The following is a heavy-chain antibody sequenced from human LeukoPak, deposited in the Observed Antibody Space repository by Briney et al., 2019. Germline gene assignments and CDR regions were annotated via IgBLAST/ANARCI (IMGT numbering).Heavy chain of an antibody. CDR1: GGTFSSYA. CDR2: IIPILGIA. CDR3: AGAGIVVVAATPYYYYGMDV. V-gene: IGHV1-69*04. Sequence: GASVKVSCKASGGTFSSYAISWVRQAPGQGLEWMGRIIPILGIANYAQKFQGRVTITADKSTSTAYMELSSLRSEDTAVYYCAGAGIVVVAATPYYYYGMDVWGQGTTVTVSS. D-gene: IGHD2-15*01. J-gene: IGHJ6*02.